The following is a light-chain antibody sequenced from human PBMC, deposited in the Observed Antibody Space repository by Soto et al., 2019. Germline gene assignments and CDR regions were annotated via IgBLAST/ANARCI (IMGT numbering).Light chain of an antibody. Sequence: DIVMTQSPDSLAVSLGERATINCKSSQSVLYSSNHQNYLAWYQQKPGQPPQLLIYWASTRESGVPDRFSGSGSGTDFTLTISSLQAEDVAVYYCLQHYGNPQTFGQGTKVEIK. CDR2: WAS. CDR1: QSVLYSSNHQNY. V-gene: IGKV4-1*01. CDR3: LQHYGNPQT. J-gene: IGKJ1*01.